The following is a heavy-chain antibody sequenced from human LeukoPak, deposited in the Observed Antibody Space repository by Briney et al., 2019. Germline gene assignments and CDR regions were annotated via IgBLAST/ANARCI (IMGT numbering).Heavy chain of an antibody. CDR1: GYSFTSYW. D-gene: IGHD5-12*01. CDR3: ARVVADHFDY. CDR2: IYPGDSDT. Sequence: GESLKISCKGSGYSFTSYWIGWGRQMPGKGLEWMGIIYPGDSDTIYSPSFQGQVTISADKSIITAYLQWNSLKASDTAMYYCARVVADHFDYWGQGTLVTVSS. J-gene: IGHJ4*02. V-gene: IGHV5-51*01.